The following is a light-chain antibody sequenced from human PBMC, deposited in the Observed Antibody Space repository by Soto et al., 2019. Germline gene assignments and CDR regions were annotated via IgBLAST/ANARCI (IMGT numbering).Light chain of an antibody. V-gene: IGKV1-9*01. CDR3: QQLNTYPIT. Sequence: IQLTQSPSSLSASVGDRVTITCRASQGISSCLAWYQQKPGKAPKLLIYGASTLEGGVPFRFSGSGSGTDFTLTISSLQPEDFATYYCQQLNTYPITFGQGTRLEIK. CDR2: GAS. CDR1: QGISSC. J-gene: IGKJ5*01.